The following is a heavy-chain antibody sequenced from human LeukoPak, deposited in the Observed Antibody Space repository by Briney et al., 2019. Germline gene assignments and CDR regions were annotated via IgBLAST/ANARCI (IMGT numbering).Heavy chain of an antibody. D-gene: IGHD3-3*01. V-gene: IGHV1-24*01. CDR2: FDPEDGET. CDR1: GYTLTELS. J-gene: IGHJ6*02. Sequence: GASVKVSCKVSGYTLTELSMHWVRQAPGKGLEWMGGFDPEDGETIYAQKFQGRVTMTEDTSTDTAYMELSSLGSEDTAVYYCATARRGTYDFWSGYYPHLGMDVWGQGTTVTVSS. CDR3: ATARRGTYDFWSGYYPHLGMDV.